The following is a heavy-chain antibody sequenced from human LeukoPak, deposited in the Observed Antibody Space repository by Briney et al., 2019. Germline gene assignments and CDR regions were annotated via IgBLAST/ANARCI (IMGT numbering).Heavy chain of an antibody. CDR1: GFTLSNNY. Sequence: GGSLRLSCAASGFTLSNNYMSWVRQAPGKGLEWVSVIYSGGSTYYADSVKGRFTISRDSSRNTLYLQMNSLRAEDTAVYYCAIVEMTTSAEYFQHWGQGTLVTVS. D-gene: IGHD5-24*01. J-gene: IGHJ1*01. CDR3: AIVEMTTSAEYFQH. CDR2: IYSGGST. V-gene: IGHV3-53*01.